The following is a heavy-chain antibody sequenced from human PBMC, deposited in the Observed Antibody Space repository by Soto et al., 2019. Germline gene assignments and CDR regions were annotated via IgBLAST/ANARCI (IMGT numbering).Heavy chain of an antibody. D-gene: IGHD1-26*01. Sequence: QEQLQESGPGLVKPSQTLSLTCTVSGGSISSGGYYWSWIRQHPGKGLEWIGYIYYSGSTYYNPSLKSRVTISMDTSKNQFSLRLSSVTAADTAVYYCARRTWGGGSYYYFDYWGQGTLVTVSS. CDR3: ARRTWGGGSYYYFDY. J-gene: IGHJ4*02. CDR2: IYYSGST. CDR1: GGSISSGGYY. V-gene: IGHV4-31*03.